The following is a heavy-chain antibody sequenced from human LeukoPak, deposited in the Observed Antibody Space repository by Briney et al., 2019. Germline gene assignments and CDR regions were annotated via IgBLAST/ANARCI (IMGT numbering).Heavy chain of an antibody. Sequence: GESLKISCKGSGYNFTNYWIARVRQMPGKGLEWMGIIFPGDSDTRYSPSFQGQVTISVDKSISTAYLQWSSLQASDTAVYYCARRSYDYIWGTYRADPSFDQWGQGTLVTVSS. V-gene: IGHV5-51*01. D-gene: IGHD3-16*02. CDR1: GYNFTNYW. J-gene: IGHJ4*02. CDR2: IFPGDSDT. CDR3: ARRSYDYIWGTYRADPSFDQ.